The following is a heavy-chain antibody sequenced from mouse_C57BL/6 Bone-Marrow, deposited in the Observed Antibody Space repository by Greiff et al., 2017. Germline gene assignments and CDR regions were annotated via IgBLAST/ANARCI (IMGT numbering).Heavy chain of an antibody. CDR3: ARRFYFDD. J-gene: IGHJ2*01. CDR2: ISSGGSYT. CDR1: GFTFSSYG. Sequence: EVQLVESGGDLVKPGGSLKLSCAASGFTFSSYGMSWVRQTPDKRLEWVATISSGGSYTYYPDSVKGRFTISRDNAKNTLYLQMSSLKSEDTAMYYCARRFYFDDWGQGTTLTVSS. V-gene: IGHV5-6*01.